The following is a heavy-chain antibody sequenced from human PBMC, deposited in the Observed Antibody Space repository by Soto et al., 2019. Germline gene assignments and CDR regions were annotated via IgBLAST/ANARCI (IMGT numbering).Heavy chain of an antibody. CDR2: VSPYNGHT. J-gene: IGHJ6*02. D-gene: IGHD2-2*01. V-gene: IGHV1-18*01. Sequence: QVQLVQSAAEVKKPGASVKVSCKASGYSFTSYGISWVRRAPGQGLEWMGWVSPYNGHTRFAQRFQGRVTMTTDTSTKTAYMELRNLRSDDTAHYYCARDLTIVPATHPRLENYGMDVWGQGTTVIVSS. CDR3: ARDLTIVPATHPRLENYGMDV. CDR1: GYSFTSYG.